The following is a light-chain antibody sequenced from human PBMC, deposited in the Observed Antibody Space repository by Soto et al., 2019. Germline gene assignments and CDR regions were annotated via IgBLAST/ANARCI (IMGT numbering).Light chain of an antibody. J-gene: IGKJ2*01. Sequence: DIQMTQSPSTLSASVGDRVTITCRASQSIRNWLAWYQQKPGKAPKLLIYDASSLESGVPSRFSGSGSGTGFTLTISSLQPDDFATYYCQQYDTYINSFGQGTNLEIK. CDR2: DAS. V-gene: IGKV1-5*01. CDR3: QQYDTYINS. CDR1: QSIRNW.